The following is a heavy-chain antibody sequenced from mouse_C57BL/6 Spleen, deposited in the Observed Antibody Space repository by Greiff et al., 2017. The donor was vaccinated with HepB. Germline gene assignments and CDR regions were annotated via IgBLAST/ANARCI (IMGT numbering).Heavy chain of an antibody. CDR2: IYPGDGDT. CDR1: GYAFSSSW. D-gene: IGHD4-1*01. J-gene: IGHJ4*01. Sequence: VQVVESGPELVKPGASVKISCKASGYAFSSSWMNWVKQRPGKGLEWIGRIYPGDGDTNYNGKFKGKATLTADKSSSTAYMQLSSLTSEDSAVYFCARANWGYAMDYWGQGTSVTVSS. CDR3: ARANWGYAMDY. V-gene: IGHV1-82*01.